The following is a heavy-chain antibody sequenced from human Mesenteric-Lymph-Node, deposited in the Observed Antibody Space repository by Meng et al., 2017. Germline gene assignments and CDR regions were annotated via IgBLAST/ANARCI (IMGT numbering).Heavy chain of an antibody. Sequence: GESLKISCVASGFSFSTYAMTWVRQAPGKGLEWVSTISDDSVYIHYVDSVEGRFTISRDNARNTLYLLMNSLKAEDTAVYYCAKQPMGIRPPAYLGPGTQV. CDR2: ISDDSVYI. CDR1: GFSFSTYA. D-gene: IGHD1-26*01. J-gene: IGHJ4*02. CDR3: AKQPMGIRPPAY. V-gene: IGHV3-23*01.